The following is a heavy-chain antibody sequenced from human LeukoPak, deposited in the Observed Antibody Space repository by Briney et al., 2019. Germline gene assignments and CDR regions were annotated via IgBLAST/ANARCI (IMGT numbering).Heavy chain of an antibody. CDR1: GFTFSSYG. CDR3: ARFDYGDLVGAFDI. J-gene: IGHJ3*02. V-gene: IGHV3-33*01. CDR2: IWYDGSNK. Sequence: GGSLRLSCAASGFTFSSYGMHWVRQAPGKGLEWVAVIWYDGSNKYYADSVKGRFTISRDNSKNTLYLQMNSLRAEDTAVYYCARFDYGDLVGAFDIWGQGTMVTVSS. D-gene: IGHD4-17*01.